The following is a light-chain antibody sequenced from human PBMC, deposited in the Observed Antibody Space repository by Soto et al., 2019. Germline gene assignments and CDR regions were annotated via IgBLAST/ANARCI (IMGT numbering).Light chain of an antibody. CDR1: QGIAPY. CDR3: QKYNSAPLT. CDR2: PTS. V-gene: IGKV1-27*01. J-gene: IGKJ4*01. Sequence: DVQMTQSPSSLSAFVGDRVTITCRARQGIAPYLAWFQQKPGKVPKLLIYPTSTLQSGVPSRFSGSGSGTDFTLTITSLQPEDVATYYCQKYNSAPLTFGGGTKVEIK.